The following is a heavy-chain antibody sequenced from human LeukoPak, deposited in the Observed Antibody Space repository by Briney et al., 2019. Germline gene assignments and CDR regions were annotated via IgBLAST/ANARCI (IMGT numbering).Heavy chain of an antibody. CDR3: ARDPVTSPLVAFDI. V-gene: IGHV3-7*01. J-gene: IGHJ3*02. Sequence: GGSLRLSCAASGFTFSSYAMSWVRQAPGKGLEWVANIKQDGSEKYYVDSVKGRFTISRDNAKKSLYLQMNSLRADDTAVYYCARDPVTSPLVAFDIWGQGTMVTVSS. D-gene: IGHD2-21*02. CDR2: IKQDGSEK. CDR1: GFTFSSYA.